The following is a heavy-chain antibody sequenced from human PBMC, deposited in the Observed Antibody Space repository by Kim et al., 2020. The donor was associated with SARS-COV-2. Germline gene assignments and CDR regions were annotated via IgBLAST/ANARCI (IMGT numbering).Heavy chain of an antibody. Sequence: GGSLRLSCAASGFTFSDYYMSWIRQAPGKGLEWVSYISSSSSYTNYADSVKGRFTISRDNAKNSLYLQMNSLRAEDTAVYYCARGEFNYYDSSGYLYWGHGTLVTVSS. D-gene: IGHD3-22*01. CDR2: ISSSSSYT. J-gene: IGHJ4*01. CDR3: ARGEFNYYDSSGYLY. V-gene: IGHV3-11*06. CDR1: GFTFSDYY.